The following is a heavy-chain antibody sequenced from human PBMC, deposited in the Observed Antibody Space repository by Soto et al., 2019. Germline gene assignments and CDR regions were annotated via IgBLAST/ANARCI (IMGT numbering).Heavy chain of an antibody. Sequence: SETLSLTCTVSGGSISSYYWSWIRQPPGKGLEWIWYIYYSGSTNYNPSLKSRVTISVDTSRIQFSLIVNSVTAADTAVYYCAISATTDYWGQGTLVTVSS. CDR3: AISATTDY. V-gene: IGHV4-59*08. D-gene: IGHD1-26*01. CDR2: IYYSGST. CDR1: GGSISSYY. J-gene: IGHJ4*02.